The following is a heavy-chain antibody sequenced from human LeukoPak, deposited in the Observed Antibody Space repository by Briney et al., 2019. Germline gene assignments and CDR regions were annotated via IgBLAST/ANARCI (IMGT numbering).Heavy chain of an antibody. D-gene: IGHD2-2*01. V-gene: IGHV4-34*01. CDR1: GGSFSGYY. CDR3: ARGGDIVVVPAAPGEYYFDN. Sequence: SETLSLTCAVYGGSFSGYYWSWIRQPPGKGLEWIGEINHSGSTNYNPSLKSRVTISVDTSKNQFSLKLSSVTAADTAVYYCARGGDIVVVPAAPGEYYFDNWGQGTLVTVSS. J-gene: IGHJ4*02. CDR2: INHSGST.